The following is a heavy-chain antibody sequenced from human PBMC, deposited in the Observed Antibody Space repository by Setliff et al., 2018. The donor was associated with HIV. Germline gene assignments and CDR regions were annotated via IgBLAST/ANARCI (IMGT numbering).Heavy chain of an antibody. J-gene: IGHJ1*01. CDR2: IWYDGSNK. CDR1: GFTFSSSG. D-gene: IGHD3-3*01. V-gene: IGHV3-33*08. CDR3: ARDEVRFRPPVPTAGGYLQH. Sequence: GGSLRLSCAASGFTFSSSGMPSVRQAPGTGLEWVAVIWYDGSNKYCADSVRGRFTISRDNSKNTLFLQMNTLRAEDTAVYFCARDEVRFRPPVPTAGGYLQHWGQGTLVTVSS.